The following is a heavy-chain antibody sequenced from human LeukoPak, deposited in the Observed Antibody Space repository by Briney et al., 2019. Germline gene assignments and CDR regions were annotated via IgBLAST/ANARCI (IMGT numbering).Heavy chain of an antibody. D-gene: IGHD5-18*01. CDR1: GFTFSDYG. V-gene: IGHV3-23*01. CDR2: ISGSGGST. Sequence: GGSLRLSCAASGFTFSDYGMHWVRQAPGKGLEWVSAISGSGGSTYYADSVKGRFTISRGNSKNTLYLQMNSLRAGDTAVYYCAKDIGYSYGWEGDAFDIWGQGTMVTVSS. J-gene: IGHJ3*02. CDR3: AKDIGYSYGWEGDAFDI.